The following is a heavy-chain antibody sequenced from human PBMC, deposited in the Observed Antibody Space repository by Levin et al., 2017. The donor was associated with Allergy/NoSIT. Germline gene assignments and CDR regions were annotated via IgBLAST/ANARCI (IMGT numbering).Heavy chain of an antibody. CDR3: ARVPPVGEQQLVGGGWYFDL. CDR2: INPNSGGT. CDR1: GYTFTGYY. J-gene: IGHJ2*01. V-gene: IGHV1-2*02. D-gene: IGHD6-13*01. Sequence: ASVKVSCKASGYTFTGYYMHWVRQAPGQGLEWMGWINPNSGGTKYAQKFQGRVTMTRDTSISTAYMELSRLRSDDTAVYYCARVPPVGEQQLVGGGWYFDLWGRGTLVTVSS.